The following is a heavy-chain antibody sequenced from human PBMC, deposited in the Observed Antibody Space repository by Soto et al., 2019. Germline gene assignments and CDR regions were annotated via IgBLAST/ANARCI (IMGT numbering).Heavy chain of an antibody. CDR2: ISWNSGSI. V-gene: IGHV3-9*01. D-gene: IGHD2-15*01. CDR1: GFTFDDYA. J-gene: IGHJ4*02. Sequence: GGSLRLSCAASGFTFDDYAMHWVRQAPGKGLEWVSGISWNSGSIGYADSVKGRFTISRDNAKNSLYLQMNSLRAEDTALYYCAKDWGHKLGYCSYWGQGTLVTVSS. CDR3: AKDWGHKLGYCSY.